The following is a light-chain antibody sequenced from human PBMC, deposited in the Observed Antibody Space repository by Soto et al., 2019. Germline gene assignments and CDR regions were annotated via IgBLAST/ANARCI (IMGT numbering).Light chain of an antibody. CDR2: GTS. Sequence: EIVLTQSPATLSLSPGERATLSCRASQSVSSYLAWYQQKPGQAPRLLIYGTSTRATGIPDRFSGSGSGTDFTLTINRLEPEDFAVYYCHQYGSSPGSFGQGTKVEVK. CDR1: QSVSSY. V-gene: IGKV3-20*01. CDR3: HQYGSSPGS. J-gene: IGKJ1*01.